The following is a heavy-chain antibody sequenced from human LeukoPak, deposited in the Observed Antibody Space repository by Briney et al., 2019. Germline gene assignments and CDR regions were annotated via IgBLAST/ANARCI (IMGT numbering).Heavy chain of an antibody. CDR3: ARELPFDY. CDR2: IKSDGSRT. V-gene: IGHV3-74*01. CDR1: GFTFSNYW. D-gene: IGHD2-15*01. J-gene: IGHJ4*02. Sequence: GGSLRLSCAASGFTFSNYWMHWVRQAPGKGLVWVSRIKSDGSRTDYADSAKGRFTISRDNAKNTLYLQMNSLRAEDTAVYYCARELPFDYWGQGTPVTVSS.